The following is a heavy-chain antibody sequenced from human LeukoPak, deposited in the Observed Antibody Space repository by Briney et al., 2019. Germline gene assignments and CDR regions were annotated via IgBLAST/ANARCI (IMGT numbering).Heavy chain of an antibody. J-gene: IGHJ4*02. V-gene: IGHV3-48*02. CDR3: ASGTYGGNPFDY. CDR2: FSSSSTII. D-gene: IGHD4-23*01. Sequence: GGSLRLSCAASGLTFSSHSLNWVRQAPGKGLEWISFFSSSSTIIYYADSVKGRFTISRDNAKTSLYLQMNGLRDEDTAVYYCASGTYGGNPFDYWGRGTLVTVSS. CDR1: GLTFSSHS.